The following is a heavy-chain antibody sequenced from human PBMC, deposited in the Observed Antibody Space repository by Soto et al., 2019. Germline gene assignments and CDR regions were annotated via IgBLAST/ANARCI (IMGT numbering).Heavy chain of an antibody. CDR2: IIPIFGTA. Sequence: QVQLVQSGAEVKKPGSSVKVSCKASGGTFSSYAISWVRQAPGQVLEGMGGIIPIFGTANYAQKFQGRVTITADESTSTAYMELSSLRSEDTAVYYCARVYTAVAYFYYYYGMDVWGQGTTVTVSS. CDR3: ARVYTAVAYFYYYYGMDV. V-gene: IGHV1-69*01. CDR1: GGTFSSYA. J-gene: IGHJ6*02. D-gene: IGHD5-18*01.